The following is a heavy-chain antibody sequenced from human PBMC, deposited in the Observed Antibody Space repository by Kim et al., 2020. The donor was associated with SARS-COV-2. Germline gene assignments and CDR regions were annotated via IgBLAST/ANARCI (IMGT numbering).Heavy chain of an antibody. J-gene: IGHJ4*02. CDR3: ERASRGSPDFNY. D-gene: IGHD5-12*01. V-gene: IGHV6-1*01. CDR1: GDSVSSNSAS. CDR2: TYYRSKWAY. Sequence: SQTLSLTCAISGDSVSSNSASWTWIRQSPSRGLEWLGRTYYRSKWAYDYAVSVKGRITISPDTSKNQFSLQLNSVTPEDTAVYFCERASRGSPDFNYWGQGPLLTVSS.